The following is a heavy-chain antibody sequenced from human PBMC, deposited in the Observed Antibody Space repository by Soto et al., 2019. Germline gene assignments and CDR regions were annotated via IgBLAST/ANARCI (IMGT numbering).Heavy chain of an antibody. CDR1: GFTFSDHA. CDR2: ISSLGTTR. V-gene: IGHV3-11*01. J-gene: IGHJ4*02. Sequence: PGGSLRLSCAASGFTFSDHAMTWVRHAPGKGLKWVSSISSLGTTRNYAESVMGRFTVSRDNAKNSLFLQMNSLSAEDTAVYYCARAGRFCGAGSCYFNYWGQGTLVTFSS. D-gene: IGHD2-15*01. CDR3: ARAGRFCGAGSCYFNY.